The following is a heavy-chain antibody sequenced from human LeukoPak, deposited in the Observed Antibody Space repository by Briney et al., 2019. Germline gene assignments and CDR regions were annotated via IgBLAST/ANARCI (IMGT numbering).Heavy chain of an antibody. CDR3: AIVVPAAISRAEYFQH. Sequence: ASVNVSCKASGYTFTRYRMHWVRQAPGQGLEWVGWINPNSGGTNYAQKFQGRVTMTRDTSISTAYMELSRLRSDDTAVYYCAIVVPAAISRAEYFQHRGQSTLVTVSS. V-gene: IGHV1-2*02. CDR2: INPNSGGT. J-gene: IGHJ1*01. D-gene: IGHD2-2*02. CDR1: GYTFTRYR.